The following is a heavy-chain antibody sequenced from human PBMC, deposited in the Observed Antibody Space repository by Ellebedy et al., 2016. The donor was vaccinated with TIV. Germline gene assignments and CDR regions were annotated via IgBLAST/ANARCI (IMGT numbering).Heavy chain of an antibody. CDR2: INPVSGAT. CDR1: GYVFDSFF. CDR3: VRSRAYHFDN. J-gene: IGHJ4*02. V-gene: IGHV1-2*02. D-gene: IGHD2-2*01. Sequence: AASVKVSCKPSGYVFDSFFLAWMRQAPGQGLEWMGWINPVSGATHYAQSLQGRLTMTRDTSIGTAYMELGSLQSDDTAIYYCVRSRAYHFDNWGEGTLVTVSS.